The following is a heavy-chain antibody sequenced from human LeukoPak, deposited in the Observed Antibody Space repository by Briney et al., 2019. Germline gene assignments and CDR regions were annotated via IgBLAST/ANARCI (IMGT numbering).Heavy chain of an antibody. CDR2: INHSGST. Sequence: SETLSLTCAVYGGSFSGYYWSWIRQPPGKGLEWIGEINHSGSTNYNPSLKSRVTISVDTSKNQFSLKLSSVTAADTAVYYCANWSPRYYGMDVWGQGTTVTVSS. CDR1: GGSFSGYY. V-gene: IGHV4-34*01. J-gene: IGHJ6*02. CDR3: ANWSPRYYGMDV.